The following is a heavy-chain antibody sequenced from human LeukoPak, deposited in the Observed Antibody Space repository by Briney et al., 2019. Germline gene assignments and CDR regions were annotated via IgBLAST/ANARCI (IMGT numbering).Heavy chain of an antibody. CDR3: ARLKAYYYGSGPI. J-gene: IGHJ4*02. V-gene: IGHV4-39*01. CDR1: GGSISSNSDY. D-gene: IGHD3-10*01. Sequence: PSETLSLTCTVSGGSISSNSDYWGWIRQPPGKGLEWFGSIYYSGSSYYDPSLKSRITISVDTSKNQFSLNLSSVTAADTAVYYCARLKAYYYGSGPIWGQGTLVTVSS. CDR2: IYYSGSS.